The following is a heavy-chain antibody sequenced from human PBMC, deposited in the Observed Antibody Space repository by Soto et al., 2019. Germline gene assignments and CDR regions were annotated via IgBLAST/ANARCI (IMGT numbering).Heavy chain of an antibody. CDR3: ANRGPSGCDGCPFYFDF. Sequence: PVGSLRLSCAASGFTFSSYAMSWVRQAPGKGLEWVSAISGSGGSTYYADSVKGRFTISRDNSKNTLYLQMNSLRAEDTAVYYSANRGPSGCDGCPFYFDFWGEETQVTVSS. J-gene: IGHJ4*02. V-gene: IGHV3-23*01. D-gene: IGHD2-21*01. CDR2: ISGSGGST. CDR1: GFTFSSYA.